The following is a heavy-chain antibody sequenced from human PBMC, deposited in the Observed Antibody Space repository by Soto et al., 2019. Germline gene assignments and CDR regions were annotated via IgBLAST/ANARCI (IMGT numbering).Heavy chain of an antibody. CDR2: INPDSGAT. CDR3: ARDHTSPAYITDAFDI. CDR1: GYTFSTYN. V-gene: IGHV1-46*01. D-gene: IGHD3-16*01. J-gene: IGHJ3*02. Sequence: QVQLVQSGAEVKKPGASVRISCEASGYTFSTYNLHWVRQAPGQGLEWMAVINPDSGATTYPQKFQGKVSMTRDTSRSTVYMELIRLRSAATAVYYCARDHTSPAYITDAFDIWGQGTMVTVSS.